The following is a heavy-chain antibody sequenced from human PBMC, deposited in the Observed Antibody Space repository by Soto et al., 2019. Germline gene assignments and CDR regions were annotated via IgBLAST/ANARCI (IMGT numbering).Heavy chain of an antibody. D-gene: IGHD3-16*01. J-gene: IGHJ6*02. V-gene: IGHV3-74*01. CDR3: ASNYAYAEGYYWYGIDV. CDR1: GFTFSRYW. CDR2: ISSYGSDT. Sequence: EVQLVESGGGLVLPGGSLRLSCAASGFTFSRYWMHWVRHAPGKGLVWVSRISSYGSDTHYADSVKGRFTISRDNAKNTLYLQVNSLRAEDTAVYYCASNYAYAEGYYWYGIDVWGQGTTVTVSS.